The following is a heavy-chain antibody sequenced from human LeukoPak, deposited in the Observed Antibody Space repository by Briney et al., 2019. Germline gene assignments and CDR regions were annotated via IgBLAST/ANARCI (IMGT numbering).Heavy chain of an antibody. J-gene: IGHJ6*02. CDR2: ISGSGGRT. Sequence: GASLRLSCAASGFTFSSYAMSWVRQAPGKGLECVSAISGSGGRTYYAASVKGRFTIYRDNSKNTLHLQLNSLRAEDTALYYCAKDLPGDPDDQYYGMDVWGQGTTVTVSS. CDR1: GFTFSSYA. CDR3: AKDLPGDPDDQYYGMDV. V-gene: IGHV3-23*01. D-gene: IGHD4-17*01.